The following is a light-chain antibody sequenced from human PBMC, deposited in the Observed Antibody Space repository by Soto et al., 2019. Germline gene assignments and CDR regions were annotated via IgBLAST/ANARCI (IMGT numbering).Light chain of an antibody. CDR2: EGS. CDR3: CSYAGTSPNNYV. V-gene: IGLV2-23*01. J-gene: IGLJ1*01. CDR1: SSDVGRYNL. Sequence: SVLSQPASVSGSPGQSVTISCTGTSSDVGRYNLVSWYQHHPGKAPKLMIFEGSKRPSGVSNRFSGSKSGNTASLTVSGLQAEDEADYYCCSYAGTSPNNYVFGTGTKV.